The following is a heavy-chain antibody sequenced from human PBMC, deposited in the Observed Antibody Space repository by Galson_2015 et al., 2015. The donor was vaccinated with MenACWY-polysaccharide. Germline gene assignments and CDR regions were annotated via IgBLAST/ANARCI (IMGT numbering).Heavy chain of an antibody. CDR3: ARVRGNSGSWEGWFDP. D-gene: IGHD6-13*01. CDR1: GYTFTSYG. CDR2: ISAYNGNT. V-gene: IGHV1-18*01. J-gene: IGHJ5*02. Sequence: QSGAEVKKPGASVKVSCKASGYTFTSYGISWVRQAPGQGLEWMGWISAYNGNTNYAQKLQGKVTMTTDTSTSTAYMELRSLRSDDAAVYDCARVRGNSGSWEGWFDPWGQGTLVTVSS.